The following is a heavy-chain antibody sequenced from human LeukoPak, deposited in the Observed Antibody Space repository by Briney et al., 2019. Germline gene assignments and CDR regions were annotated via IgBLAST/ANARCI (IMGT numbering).Heavy chain of an antibody. CDR1: GYTFTNYG. Sequence: ASVKVPCKASGYTFTNYGISWVRQAPGQGLEWMGWISGYNGNTKYAQKFQGRVTMTRDTSISTAYMELSRLRSDDTAVYYCARGYYDILTGSYLYFDYWGQGTLVTVSS. CDR2: ISGYNGNT. V-gene: IGHV1-18*01. D-gene: IGHD3-9*01. CDR3: ARGYYDILTGSYLYFDY. J-gene: IGHJ4*02.